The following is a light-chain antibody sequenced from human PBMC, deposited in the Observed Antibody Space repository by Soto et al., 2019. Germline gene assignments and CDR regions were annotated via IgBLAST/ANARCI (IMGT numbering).Light chain of an antibody. CDR1: SSNIGKNT. CDR3: AAWDDSLNGWV. CDR2: SDT. Sequence: QSVLTQPPSASGTPGQRVTISCSGSSSNIGKNTVNWYQQLPGTAPKLLIHSDTQRPSGVPDRFSGSKSGTSAPLAISGLQSEDEADYYCAAWDDSLNGWVFGGGTKLTVL. J-gene: IGLJ3*02. V-gene: IGLV1-44*01.